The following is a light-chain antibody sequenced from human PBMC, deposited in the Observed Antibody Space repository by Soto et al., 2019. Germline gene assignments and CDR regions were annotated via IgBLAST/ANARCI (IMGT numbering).Light chain of an antibody. J-gene: IGKJ4*01. CDR3: QQYDNVPPT. V-gene: IGKV1-33*01. CDR2: EAS. Sequence: DIQMTQSPSSLSASVGDRVTITCQASQDITNDLNWYQQKPGKAPKVLIYEASNLETGVPSRFSGSGSGPDFTFTISRLHPEDIATYFCQQYDNVPPTFGGGTKVEIK. CDR1: QDITND.